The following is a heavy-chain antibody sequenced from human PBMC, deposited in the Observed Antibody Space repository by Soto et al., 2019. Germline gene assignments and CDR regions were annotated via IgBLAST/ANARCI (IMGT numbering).Heavy chain of an antibody. CDR1: GGSISSGTYY. CDR3: ARAAVAYCGGDCYSPFDY. J-gene: IGHJ4*02. CDR2: IHYSGDT. V-gene: IGHV4-31*03. Sequence: PSETLSLTCTVSGGSISSGTYYWSWIRQHPGKGLEWIAYIHYSGDTYYSPSLRSRVTMSVDTSKNQFSVKLSSVTAADTAVYYCARAAVAYCGGDCYSPFDYWGQGTLVTVSS. D-gene: IGHD2-21*02.